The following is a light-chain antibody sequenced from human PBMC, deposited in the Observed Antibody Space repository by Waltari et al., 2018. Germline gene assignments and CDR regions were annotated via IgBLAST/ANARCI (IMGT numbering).Light chain of an antibody. CDR2: RND. CDR1: KANLADTH. V-gene: IGLV1-47*01. Sequence: QSVLTQPPSAAGAPGQTVTISCSGRKANLADTHAFWYRQVPGTTPSLLIYRNDQRPSGVADRFSGSKSGTSASLTISGLRSEDEAEYYCVSWDDAVSGPLFGGGTKLTVL. CDR3: VSWDDAVSGPL. J-gene: IGLJ2*01.